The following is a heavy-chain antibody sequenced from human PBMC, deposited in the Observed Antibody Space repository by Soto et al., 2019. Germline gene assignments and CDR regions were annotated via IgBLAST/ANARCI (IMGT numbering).Heavy chain of an antibody. V-gene: IGHV4-39*01. CDR3: ATSQKGYNWNYFDH. D-gene: IGHD1-1*01. J-gene: IGHJ4*02. CDR1: GGSVSGSYYY. Sequence: SETLSLTCAVSGGSVSGSYYYWAWLRQSPGKGPEWIGSVLHTGFTSYNPSLESRVSVSVDTSKSQFSLKLSAVTASDTAVYYCATSQKGYNWNYFDHWGQGALVTVSS. CDR2: VLHTGFT.